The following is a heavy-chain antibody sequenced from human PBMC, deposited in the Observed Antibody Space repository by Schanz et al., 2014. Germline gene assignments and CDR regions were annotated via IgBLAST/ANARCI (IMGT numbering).Heavy chain of an antibody. CDR2: MSYDGSIK. Sequence: VQLLESGGGLVKPGGSLRLSCEASEFTFSSYKMNWVRQAPGKGLEWVAAMSYDGSIKYYGDSVKGRFTISRDNSKNTLYLQMNSLRAEDTAVYYCARANYRRKINFDYWGRGTLVTVSS. D-gene: IGHD3-10*01. CDR1: EFTFSSYK. J-gene: IGHJ4*02. V-gene: IGHV3-33*08. CDR3: ARANYRRKINFDY.